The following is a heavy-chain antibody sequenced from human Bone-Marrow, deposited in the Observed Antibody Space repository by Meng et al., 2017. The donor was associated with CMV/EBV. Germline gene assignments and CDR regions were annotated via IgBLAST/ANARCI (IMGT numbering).Heavy chain of an antibody. CDR1: RYTFNVFY. D-gene: IGHD3-3*01. Sequence: ASVKVSCKASRYTFNVFYMHWVRQAPGQGLEWLGWINPNSGGTNFAQKFQGRVIMTRDTSISTAYMELSSLRSEDTAVYYCARAVTIFGVVTLQYYYYGMDVWGQGTTVTVSS. J-gene: IGHJ6*02. CDR3: ARAVTIFGVVTLQYYYYGMDV. V-gene: IGHV1-2*02. CDR2: INPNSGGT.